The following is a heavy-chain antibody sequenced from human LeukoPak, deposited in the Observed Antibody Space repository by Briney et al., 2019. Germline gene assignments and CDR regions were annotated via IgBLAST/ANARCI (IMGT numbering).Heavy chain of an antibody. CDR2: ISYDGSNK. CDR1: GFTFSSYA. D-gene: IGHD3-22*01. CDR3: ARGDYYDSRGPDAFDI. J-gene: IGHJ3*02. Sequence: PGGSLRLSCAASGFTFSSYAMHWVRQAPGKGLEWVAVISYDGSNKYYADSVKGRFTIPRDNSKNTLYLQMNSLRAEDTAVYYCARGDYYDSRGPDAFDIWGQGTMVTVSS. V-gene: IGHV3-30-3*01.